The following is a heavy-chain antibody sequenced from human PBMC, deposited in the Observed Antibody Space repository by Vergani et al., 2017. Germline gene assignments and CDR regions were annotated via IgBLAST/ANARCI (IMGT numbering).Heavy chain of an antibody. CDR3: AKKGGSF. V-gene: IGHV3-23*01. J-gene: IGHJ4*02. CDR1: GFTFSSYA. Sequence: EVQLLESGGGLVQPGGSLRLSCAASGFTFSSYAMSWVRQAPGKVLEWVSAISGSGGSTYYADSVKGRFTISRDNAQNSVFLQMNSLRNEDTAIYYCAKKGGSFGGQGTLVTVSS. CDR2: ISGSGGST. D-gene: IGHD3-16*01.